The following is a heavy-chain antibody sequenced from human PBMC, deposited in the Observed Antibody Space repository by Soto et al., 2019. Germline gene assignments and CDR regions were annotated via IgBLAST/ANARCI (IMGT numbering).Heavy chain of an antibody. CDR3: AKGGSYLGRFSPFDY. V-gene: IGHV3-23*01. CDR2: ISGSGGST. Sequence: EVQLLESGGGLVQPGGSLRLSCAASGFTFSSYAMRWVRQAPGKGLEWVSAISGSGGSTYYADSVKGRFTISRDNSKNTLYLQMNSLRAEDTAVYYCAKGGSYLGRFSPFDYWGQGTLVTVSS. J-gene: IGHJ4*02. CDR1: GFTFSSYA. D-gene: IGHD1-26*01.